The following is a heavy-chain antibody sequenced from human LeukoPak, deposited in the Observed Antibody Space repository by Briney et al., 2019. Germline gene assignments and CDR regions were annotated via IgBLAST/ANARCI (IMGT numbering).Heavy chain of an antibody. CDR1: GFTFSSYA. CDR3: AKALTVVVVSSAPTNSPFDY. Sequence: PGGSLRLSCAACGFTFSSYAMSWVRRDPGKGLEWVSAISGSGGTTSYADSVKGRFTISRGNSKNTLYLQMNSLRVEDTAVYYCAKALTVVVVSSAPTNSPFDYWGQGTLVTVSS. CDR2: ISGSGGTT. D-gene: IGHD2-15*01. V-gene: IGHV3-23*01. J-gene: IGHJ4*02.